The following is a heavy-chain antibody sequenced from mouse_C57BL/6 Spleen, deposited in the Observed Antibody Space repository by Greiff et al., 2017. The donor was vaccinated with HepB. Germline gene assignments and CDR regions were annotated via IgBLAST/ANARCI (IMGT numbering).Heavy chain of an antibody. D-gene: IGHD6-2*01. CDR1: GFTFSDYY. V-gene: IGHV5-16*01. J-gene: IGHJ2*01. CDR2: INYDGSST. CDR3: AREEDSLYYFDY. Sequence: EVMLVESEGGLVQPGSSMKLSCTASGFTFSDYYMAWVRQVPENGLEWVANINYDGSSTYYLDSLKSRFIISRDNTKNILYLQMSSLKSEDTATYYCAREEDSLYYFDYWGQGTTLTVSS.